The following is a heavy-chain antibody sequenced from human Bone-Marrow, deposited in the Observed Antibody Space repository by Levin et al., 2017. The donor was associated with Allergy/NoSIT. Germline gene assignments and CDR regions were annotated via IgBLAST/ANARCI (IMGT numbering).Heavy chain of an antibody. Sequence: ASVKVSCKVSGSTLSELAIHWVRQAPGQGLEWLGGFAPGNDETIYAKNFQGRVTMTEDTSTDTAYMDLSSLTSEDTAFYYCATDHGDYAFDHWGQGTLVTVSS. V-gene: IGHV1-24*01. J-gene: IGHJ4*02. CDR1: GSTLSELA. CDR3: ATDHGDYAFDH. CDR2: FAPGNDET. D-gene: IGHD4-17*01.